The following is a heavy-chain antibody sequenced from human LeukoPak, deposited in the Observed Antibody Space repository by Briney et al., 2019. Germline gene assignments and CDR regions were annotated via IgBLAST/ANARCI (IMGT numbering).Heavy chain of an antibody. CDR1: GGSISSSNYY. CDR3: ARPQRAGWFDP. J-gene: IGHJ5*02. Sequence: SETLSLTCTVSGGSISSSNYYWGWIRQPPGKGLEWIGSIYYSGSTYYNPSLKSRVTVSVDTSKNQFSLKLKSVTAADTAVYYCARPQRAGWFDPWGQGTLVTVPS. D-gene: IGHD2-2*01. CDR2: IYYSGST. V-gene: IGHV4-39*01.